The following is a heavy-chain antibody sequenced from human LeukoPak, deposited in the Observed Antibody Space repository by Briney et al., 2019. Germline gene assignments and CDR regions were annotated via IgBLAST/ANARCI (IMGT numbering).Heavy chain of an antibody. CDR1: GFTFSDYY. V-gene: IGHV3-11*05. D-gene: IGHD1-26*01. J-gene: IGHJ4*02. CDR2: ISNTNSYT. CDR3: AKGIESSGSDYTCFDF. Sequence: GGSLRLSCAASGFTFSDYYMTWVRQAPGKGLEWISYISNTNSYTNYADSVKGRFTISRDNAKNSLYLQMNSLRAEDTAVYYCAKGIESSGSDYTCFDFWGQGTLVTVSS.